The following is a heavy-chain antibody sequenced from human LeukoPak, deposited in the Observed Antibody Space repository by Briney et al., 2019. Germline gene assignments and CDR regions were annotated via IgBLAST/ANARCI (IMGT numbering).Heavy chain of an antibody. CDR1: GYNFATAW. D-gene: IGHD4-23*01. J-gene: IGHJ4*02. CDR3: ARHGRWELDY. Sequence: GESLKISCKASGYNFATAWIAWVRQMPGKGLEWMGIVYPGDSDSKYNPSFQGHVTISADKSITTAYLKWASLKASDTAIHYCARHGRWELDYWGQGTLVSVSS. V-gene: IGHV5-51*01. CDR2: VYPGDSDS.